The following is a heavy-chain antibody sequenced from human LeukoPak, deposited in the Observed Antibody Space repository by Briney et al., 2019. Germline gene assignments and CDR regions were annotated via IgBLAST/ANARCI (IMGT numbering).Heavy chain of an antibody. V-gene: IGHV4-34*01. J-gene: IGHJ4*02. CDR2: INHSGST. D-gene: IGHD3-22*01. Sequence: SETLSLTCAVYGGSFSGYYWSWIRQPPGKRLEWIGEINHSGSTNYNPSLKSRVTISVDTSKNQFSLKLSSVTAADTAVYYCARGPPRHRYYYDSSGYYYPYWGQGTLVTVSS. CDR3: ARGPPRHRYYYDSSGYYYPY. CDR1: GGSFSGYY.